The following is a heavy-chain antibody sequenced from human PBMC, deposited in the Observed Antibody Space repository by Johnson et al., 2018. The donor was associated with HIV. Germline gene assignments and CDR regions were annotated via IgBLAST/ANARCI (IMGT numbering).Heavy chain of an antibody. D-gene: IGHD6-13*01. Sequence: VQLVESGGGLVQPGRSLRLSCAASGFTFDDYAMHWVRQAPGKGLEWVSGISWNSGSIGYADSVKGRFTISSDNAKNSLSLQMNSLRAEDTALYYCAKDSRRAAAGMIGLCAFDIWGQGTMVTVSS. J-gene: IGHJ3*02. CDR3: AKDSRRAAAGMIGLCAFDI. CDR1: GFTFDDYA. V-gene: IGHV3-9*01. CDR2: ISWNSGSI.